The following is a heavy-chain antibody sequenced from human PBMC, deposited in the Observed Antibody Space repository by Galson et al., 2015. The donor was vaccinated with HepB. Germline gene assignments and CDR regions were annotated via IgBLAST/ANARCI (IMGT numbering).Heavy chain of an antibody. J-gene: IGHJ4*02. D-gene: IGHD6-19*01. CDR2: ISWDGGST. CDR3: AKDGKRGWLASGNEHSFDY. Sequence: SLRLSCAASGFTFDDYTMHWVRQAPGKGLEWVSLISWDGGSTYYADSVKGRFTISRDNSKNSLYLQMNSLRTEDTALYYCAKDGKRGWLASGNEHSFDYWGQGTLVTVSS. CDR1: GFTFDDYT. V-gene: IGHV3-43*01.